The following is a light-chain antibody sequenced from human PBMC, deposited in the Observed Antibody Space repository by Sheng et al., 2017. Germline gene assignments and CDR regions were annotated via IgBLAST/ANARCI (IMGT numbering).Light chain of an antibody. Sequence: EIVLTQSPATLSVSPGERATLSCRASQNIGTNLAWYQQKPGQAPRLLIYGASTRATGFPARFSGSGSETEFTLTISSLQSEDFALYYCQQRSNWPLTFGGGTKVEI. CDR1: QNIGTN. CDR3: QQRSNWPLT. J-gene: IGKJ4*01. CDR2: GAS. V-gene: IGKV3-15*01.